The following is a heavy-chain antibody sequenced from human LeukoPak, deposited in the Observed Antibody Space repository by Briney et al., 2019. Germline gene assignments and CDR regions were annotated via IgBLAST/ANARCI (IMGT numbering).Heavy chain of an antibody. D-gene: IGHD3-10*01. Sequence: GGSLRLSCAASGFTFSSYGMHWVRQAPGKGLEWVAVIWYDGSNKYYADSVKGRFTISRDNSKNTLYLQMNSLRAEDTAVYYCAKELLCFGELSHFDYWGQGTLVTVSS. V-gene: IGHV3-33*06. CDR3: AKELLCFGELSHFDY. CDR2: IWYDGSNK. J-gene: IGHJ4*02. CDR1: GFTFSSYG.